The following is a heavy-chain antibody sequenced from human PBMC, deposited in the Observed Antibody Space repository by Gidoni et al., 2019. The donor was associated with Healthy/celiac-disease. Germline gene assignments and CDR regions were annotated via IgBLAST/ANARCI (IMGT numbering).Heavy chain of an antibody. CDR3: ATQGNLKGAAAVGNAFDI. CDR1: GYTLPDLS. CDR2: FDPEGGET. D-gene: IGHD6-13*01. V-gene: IGHV1-24*01. J-gene: IGHJ3*02. Sequence: QVQLVQSGAEVKNTGASVKVSCKVSGYTLPDLSMHWVRQAPGKGLEWMGGFDPEGGETIYAQKFQGRVTMTEDTSTDTAYMELSSLRSEDTAVYYCATQGNLKGAAAVGNAFDIWGQGTMVTVSS.